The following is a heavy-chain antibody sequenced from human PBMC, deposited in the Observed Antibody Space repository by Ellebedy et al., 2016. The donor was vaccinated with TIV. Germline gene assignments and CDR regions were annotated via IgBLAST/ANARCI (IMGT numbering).Heavy chain of an antibody. CDR3: ARGGYSYGSGDFDY. CDR2: LNPNSGNT. Sequence: ASVKVSCKASGYTFTSYDINWVRQATGQGLEWMGWLNPNSGNTGYGQKFQGRVTMTRNTSISTAYMELSSLRSEDTAVYYCARGGYSYGSGDFDYWGQGTLVTVSS. J-gene: IGHJ4*02. CDR1: GYTFTSYD. V-gene: IGHV1-8*01. D-gene: IGHD5-18*01.